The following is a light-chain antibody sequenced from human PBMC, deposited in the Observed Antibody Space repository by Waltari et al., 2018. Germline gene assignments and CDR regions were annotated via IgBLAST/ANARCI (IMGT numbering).Light chain of an antibody. V-gene: IGLV2-11*01. CDR3: CSSAGNPYV. CDR2: DVK. J-gene: IGLJ1*01. CDR1: ISDVGAYNF. Sequence: SALTQPRSVSGSPGQSVTISCTGTISDVGAYNFVSWYQQRPGQAPKLIIYDVKKRPSGVPDRFSASKSGNTASLTISGLQPEDEADYHCCSSAGNPYVFGTGTEVTVL.